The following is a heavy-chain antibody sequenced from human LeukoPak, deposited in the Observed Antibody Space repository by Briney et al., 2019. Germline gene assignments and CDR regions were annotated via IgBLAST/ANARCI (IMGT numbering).Heavy chain of an antibody. D-gene: IGHD3-22*01. CDR3: ARAIRQYGSSGYYSKGFDY. Sequence: GGSLRLSCAASGFTFSSYEMNWVRQAPGKGLEWVSSISSSSSYIYYADSVKGRFTISRDNAKNSLYLQMNSLRAEDTAVYYCARAIRQYGSSGYYSKGFDYWGQGTLVTVSS. J-gene: IGHJ4*02. V-gene: IGHV3-21*01. CDR2: ISSSSSYI. CDR1: GFTFSSYE.